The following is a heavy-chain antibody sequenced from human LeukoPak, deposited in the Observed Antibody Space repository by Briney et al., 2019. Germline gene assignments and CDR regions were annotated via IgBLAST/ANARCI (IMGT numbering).Heavy chain of an antibody. CDR3: ARGSKGTYDY. CDR2: IIGIGNYT. V-gene: IGHV3-23*01. CDR1: GCIFSNSV. Sequence: GWALRLSCVASGCIFSNSVMTWVRPAPGKGLDRVLSIIGIGNYTYFANSVKGRFTISRNNSKNTPYLQMNSLRAGDTAIYYCARGSKGTYDYWGQGTLVTVSS. J-gene: IGHJ4*02.